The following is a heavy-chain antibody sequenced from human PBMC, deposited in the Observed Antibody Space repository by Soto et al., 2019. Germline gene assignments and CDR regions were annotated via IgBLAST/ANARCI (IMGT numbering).Heavy chain of an antibody. Sequence: SETLSLTCFVSGYFIGAGGYYWSWIRHHPGKGLEWIGSFYSSGSIIYNPSLRSRVSISGDMSTNQFSMSLTSVTAADTARYYCARMYSSGSGWFHPWGQGALVTVSS. CDR1: GYFIGAGGYY. V-gene: IGHV4-31*02. D-gene: IGHD6-19*01. CDR2: FYSSGSI. CDR3: ARMYSSGSGWFHP. J-gene: IGHJ5*02.